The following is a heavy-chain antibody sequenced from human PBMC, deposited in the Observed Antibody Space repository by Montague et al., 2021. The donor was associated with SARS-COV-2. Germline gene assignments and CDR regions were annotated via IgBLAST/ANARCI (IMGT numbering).Heavy chain of an antibody. CDR3: ARSVVGGTYRHTRWFDP. CDR2: TYYSGVA. D-gene: IGHD3-16*02. CDR1: GDSMRSSY. J-gene: IGHJ5*02. V-gene: IGHV4-59*13. Sequence: SETLSLTCTVSGDSMRSSYWNWIRQPPGKGLGYIGYTYYSGVANYNPSLRSRVTISLDTSKNQFSLNLRSVTAADTAVYYCARSVVGGTYRHTRWFDPWGQGTLVTVFS.